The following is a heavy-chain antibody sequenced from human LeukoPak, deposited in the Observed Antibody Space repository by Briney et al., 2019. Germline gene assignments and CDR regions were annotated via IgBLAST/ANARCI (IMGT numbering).Heavy chain of an antibody. D-gene: IGHD4-11*01. J-gene: IGHJ3*02. V-gene: IGHV3-30-3*01. Sequence: GGSVRLSCAPSGCTFSSYAMHWVRQAPANGLEGVAVISYAGSKKFYAQSVRGRVTISSDSSKNTLSLHMKHLITEDTAVYYCARGQHRVTYSDDAFDIWGQGTMVTVSS. CDR3: ARGQHRVTYSDDAFDI. CDR2: ISYAGSKK. CDR1: GCTFSSYA.